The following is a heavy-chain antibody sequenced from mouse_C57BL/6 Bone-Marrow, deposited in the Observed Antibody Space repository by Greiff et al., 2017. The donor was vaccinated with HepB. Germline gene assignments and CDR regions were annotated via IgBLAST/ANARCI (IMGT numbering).Heavy chain of an antibody. CDR3: ARESNYVWFAY. J-gene: IGHJ3*01. D-gene: IGHD2-5*01. Sequence: QVHVKQPGAELVKPGASVKLSCKASGYTFTSYWMHWVKQRPGQGLEWIGMIHPNSGSTNYNEKFKSKATLTVDKSSSTAYMQLSSLTSEDSAVYYCARESNYVWFAYWGQGTLVTVSA. CDR1: GYTFTSYW. V-gene: IGHV1-64*01. CDR2: IHPNSGST.